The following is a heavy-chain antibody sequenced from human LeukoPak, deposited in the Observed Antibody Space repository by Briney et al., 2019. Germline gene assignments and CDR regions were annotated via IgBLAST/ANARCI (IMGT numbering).Heavy chain of an antibody. CDR2: IYPGDSDT. V-gene: IGHV5-51*01. Sequence: GESLKISCKGSGYSFTSYWIGWVRQMPGKGLEWMGIIYPGDSDTRYSPSFQGQVTISADKSISTAHLQWSSLKASDTAMYYCATTAQRTVAGVSFRHWGQGTLVTVSS. J-gene: IGHJ4*02. D-gene: IGHD6-19*01. CDR1: GYSFTSYW. CDR3: ATTAQRTVAGVSFRH.